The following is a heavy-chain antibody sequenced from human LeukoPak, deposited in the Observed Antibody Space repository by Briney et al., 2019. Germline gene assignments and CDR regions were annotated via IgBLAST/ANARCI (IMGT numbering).Heavy chain of an antibody. Sequence: SETPSLTCTVSGGSIRSYYWTWIRQPPGKGLEWIGYISYRGSTNYNPSLKSRVTISVDTSKNQFSLKLSSVTAADTAVYYCAREMAGGCFDSWGQGTLVTVSS. CDR3: AREMAGGCFDS. CDR2: ISYRGST. CDR1: GGSIRSYY. V-gene: IGHV4-59*01. D-gene: IGHD5-24*01. J-gene: IGHJ4*02.